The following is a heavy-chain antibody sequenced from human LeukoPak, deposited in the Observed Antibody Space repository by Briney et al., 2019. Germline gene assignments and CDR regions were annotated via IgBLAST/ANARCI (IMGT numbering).Heavy chain of an antibody. V-gene: IGHV3-53*01. Sequence: PGGSLRLSCAASGFTVSNNYMSWVRQAPGKGLERVSISYSDSNTNYADSVTGRFSISRYTSQNTLSLQMNSLRAEDTAVYYCVRKNRDFNAAFDIWGQGTVVTVSS. CDR1: GFTVSNNY. CDR2: SYSDSNT. CDR3: VRKNRDFNAAFDI. D-gene: IGHD1-14*01. J-gene: IGHJ3*02.